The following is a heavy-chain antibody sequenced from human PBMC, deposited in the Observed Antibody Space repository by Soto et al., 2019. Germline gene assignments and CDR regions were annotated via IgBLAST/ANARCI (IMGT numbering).Heavy chain of an antibody. D-gene: IGHD5-12*01. J-gene: IGHJ3*02. Sequence: QVQLVQSGAEVKKPGASVKVSCKASGYTFTSYGISWVRQAPGQGLEWMGWISAYNGNTNYAQKLQGRVTMTTDTSTSTAYMELRSLRSDDTAVYYCARDNVDIVAMDWGSSDIWGQGTMVTVSS. V-gene: IGHV1-18*01. CDR3: ARDNVDIVAMDWGSSDI. CDR2: ISAYNGNT. CDR1: GYTFTSYG.